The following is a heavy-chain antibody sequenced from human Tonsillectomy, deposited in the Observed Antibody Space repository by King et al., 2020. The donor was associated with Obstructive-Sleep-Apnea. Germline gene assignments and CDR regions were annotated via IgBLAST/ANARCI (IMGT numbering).Heavy chain of an antibody. CDR3: AKDTGPGAYYYYYGMDV. V-gene: IGHV3-9*01. CDR1: GFTFDDYA. D-gene: IGHD4/OR15-4a*01. J-gene: IGHJ6*02. Sequence: VQLVESGGGLVQPGRSLRLSCAASGFTFDDYAMHWVRQAPGKGLEWVSGISWYSGSIGYADSVKGRFTISRDNAKNSLYLQMNSLRAEDTALYYCAKDTGPGAYYYYYGMDVWGQGTTVTVSS. CDR2: ISWYSGSI.